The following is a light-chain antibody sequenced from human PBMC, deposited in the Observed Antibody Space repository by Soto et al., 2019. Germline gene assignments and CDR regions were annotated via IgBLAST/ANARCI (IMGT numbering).Light chain of an antibody. Sequence: QSVLTQPPSASGTPGQRVTISCSGKSYNIGSNTLNWYQQLPGTAPKLLIYSNNQRPSGVPDRFSGSKSGTSASLAISGLQSEDEADYYCAAWDDSLNGYVFGTGTKVTVL. CDR3: AAWDDSLNGYV. CDR1: SYNIGSNT. CDR2: SNN. J-gene: IGLJ1*01. V-gene: IGLV1-44*01.